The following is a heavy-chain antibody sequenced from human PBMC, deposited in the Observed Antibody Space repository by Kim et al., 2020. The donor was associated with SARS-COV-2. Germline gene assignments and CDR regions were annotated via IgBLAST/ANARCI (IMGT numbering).Heavy chain of an antibody. Sequence: GGSLRLSCAASGFTFSSYSMNWVRQAPGKGLEWVSYISSSSSTIYYADSVKGRFTISRDNAKNSLYLQMNSLRAEDTAVYYCARDWGLMYGDQDENYYYYYGMDVWGQGTTVTVSS. CDR1: GFTFSSYS. J-gene: IGHJ6*02. V-gene: IGHV3-48*04. CDR2: ISSSSSTI. D-gene: IGHD4-17*01. CDR3: ARDWGLMYGDQDENYYYYYGMDV.